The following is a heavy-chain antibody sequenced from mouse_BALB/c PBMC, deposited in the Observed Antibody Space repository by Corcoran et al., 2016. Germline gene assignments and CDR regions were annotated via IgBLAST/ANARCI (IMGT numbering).Heavy chain of an antibody. CDR3: MRYPNYDGNYGWYFDV. CDR2: INSDGSAI. J-gene: IGHJ1*01. Sequence: EVQLLETGGGLVQPGGSRGLSCEGSGFTFSGFWMSWVRQTPGKTLEWIGDINSDGSAIHYAPSIKDRFTIFRDNDKSTLSLHMSNVRSEDTATYFCMRYPNYDGNYGWYFDVWGAGTTVTVSS. V-gene: IGHV11-2*02. D-gene: IGHD2-1*01. CDR1: GFTFSGFW.